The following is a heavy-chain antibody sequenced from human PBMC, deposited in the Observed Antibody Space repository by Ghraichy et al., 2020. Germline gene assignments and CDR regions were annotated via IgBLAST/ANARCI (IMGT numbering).Heavy chain of an antibody. V-gene: IGHV4-31*03. Sequence: TLSLTCTVSGGSLISGTHYWSWIRQHPGKGLEWIGYISHSGSTHDNPSLMGRVTISVETSKNQFSLNLSSVTAADTAVYYCARTSFVRAFDIWGQGTLVTVSS. CDR3: ARTSFVRAFDI. CDR1: GGSLISGTHY. D-gene: IGHD2/OR15-2a*01. J-gene: IGHJ3*02. CDR2: ISHSGST.